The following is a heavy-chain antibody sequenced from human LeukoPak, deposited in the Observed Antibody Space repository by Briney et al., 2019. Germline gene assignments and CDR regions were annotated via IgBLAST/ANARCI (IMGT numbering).Heavy chain of an antibody. J-gene: IGHJ4*02. CDR2: INHSGST. CDR1: GGSFSGYY. CDR3: ARPQTGYSSS. D-gene: IGHD6-13*01. V-gene: IGHV4-34*01. Sequence: SETLSLTCAVYGGSFSGYYWSWIRQPPGKGLEWIGEINHSGSTNYNPSLKSRVTISVDTSKNQFSLKLSSVTAADTAVYYCARPQTGYSSSWGQGTLVTVSS.